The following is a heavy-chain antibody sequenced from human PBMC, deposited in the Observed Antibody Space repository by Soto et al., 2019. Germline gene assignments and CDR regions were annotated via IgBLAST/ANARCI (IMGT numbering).Heavy chain of an antibody. Sequence: QVQLVQSGAEVKKPGSSVKVSCKASGGTFSSYAISWVRQAPGQGLEWMGGIIPIFGTANYAQKCQGRVTITADESTSTAYMELSSLRSEDTAVYYCARGTSYSSPGHFDYWGKGTLVTVSS. CDR3: ARGTSYSSPGHFDY. CDR1: GGTFSSYA. CDR2: IIPIFGTA. J-gene: IGHJ4*02. V-gene: IGHV1-69*12. D-gene: IGHD6-13*01.